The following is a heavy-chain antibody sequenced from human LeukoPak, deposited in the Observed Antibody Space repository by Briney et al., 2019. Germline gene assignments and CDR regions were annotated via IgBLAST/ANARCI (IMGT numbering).Heavy chain of an antibody. CDR1: GFTFSSYW. Sequence: TGGSLRLSCAASGFTFSSYWMHWVRQVPGKGLVWVSRIHGDGTITNYEDSVKGRFTISRDNARNTLYLQMNSLRAEDTAVYYCARDPGGNYDSSGYYFDYWGQGTLVTVSS. CDR2: IHGDGTIT. J-gene: IGHJ4*02. V-gene: IGHV3-74*01. D-gene: IGHD3-22*01. CDR3: ARDPGGNYDSSGYYFDY.